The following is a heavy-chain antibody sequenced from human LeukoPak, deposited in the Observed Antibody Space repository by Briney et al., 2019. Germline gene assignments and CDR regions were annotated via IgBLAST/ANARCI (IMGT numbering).Heavy chain of an antibody. V-gene: IGHV3-30-3*01. D-gene: IGHD3-22*01. CDR2: ISYDGSNK. CDR3: ARGDSLNY. Sequence: GRSLRLSCAASGFTFSSYAMHWVRQAPGKGLEWVAVISYDGSNKYYADSVKGRFTISRDNSKNTLYLQMNSPRAEDTAVYYCARGDSLNYWGQGTLVTVSS. J-gene: IGHJ4*02. CDR1: GFTFSSYA.